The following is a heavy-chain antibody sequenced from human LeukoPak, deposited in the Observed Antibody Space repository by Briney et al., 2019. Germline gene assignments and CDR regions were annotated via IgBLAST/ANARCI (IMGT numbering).Heavy chain of an antibody. CDR2: IRYDGSNK. D-gene: IGHD6-13*01. Sequence: GGSLRLSCAASGFTFSSYGMHWVRQAPGKGLEWVAFIRYDGSNKYYADSVKGRFTISRDSSKNTLYLQMNSLRAEDTAVYYCAKTPYSLDYFDYWGQGTLVTVSS. V-gene: IGHV3-30*02. CDR1: GFTFSSYG. CDR3: AKTPYSLDYFDY. J-gene: IGHJ4*02.